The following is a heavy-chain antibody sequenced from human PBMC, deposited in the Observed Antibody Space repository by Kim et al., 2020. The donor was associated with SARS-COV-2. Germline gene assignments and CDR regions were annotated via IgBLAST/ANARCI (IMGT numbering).Heavy chain of an antibody. CDR2: IYYSGST. CDR1: GGSISSYY. J-gene: IGHJ6*02. V-gene: IGHV4-59*08. D-gene: IGHD6-13*01. Sequence: SETLSLTCTVSGGSISSYYWSWIRQPPGKGLEWIGYIYYSGSTNYNPSLKSRVTISVDTSKNQFSLKLSSVTAADTAVYYCARSLAGYSSSWYSYYYYGMDVWGQGTTVTVSS. CDR3: ARSLAGYSSSWYSYYYYGMDV.